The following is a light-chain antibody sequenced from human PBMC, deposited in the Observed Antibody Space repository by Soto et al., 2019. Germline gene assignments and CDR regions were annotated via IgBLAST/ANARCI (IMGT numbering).Light chain of an antibody. Sequence: EIVLTQSPGTLSLSPGERATLSCRASQSVSSSYLAWYQQKPGQAPRLLIYGASSRATGIPDRFSGSGSGTDFTLTIRRLEPEDFAVYYCQQYGSAPRFTFGPGNKVDI. CDR1: QSVSSSY. V-gene: IGKV3-20*01. CDR2: GAS. J-gene: IGKJ3*01. CDR3: QQYGSAPRFT.